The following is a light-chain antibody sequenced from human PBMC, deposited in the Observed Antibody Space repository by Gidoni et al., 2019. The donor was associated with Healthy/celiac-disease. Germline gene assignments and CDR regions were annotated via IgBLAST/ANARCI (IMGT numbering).Light chain of an antibody. Sequence: EIVLTHSPATLSLSPGERATISGRASQSVSSYLAWYQQKPGQAPRLLIYDASNRATGIPARFSGSGSGTDFTLTISSLEPEDFAVYYCQQRSNWPPLTFGGGTKVEIK. J-gene: IGKJ4*01. V-gene: IGKV3-11*01. CDR3: QQRSNWPPLT. CDR1: QSVSSY. CDR2: DAS.